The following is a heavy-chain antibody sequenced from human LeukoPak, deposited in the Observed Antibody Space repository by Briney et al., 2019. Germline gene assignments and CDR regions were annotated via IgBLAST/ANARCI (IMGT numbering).Heavy chain of an antibody. Sequence: GSSVKVSCKASGGTFSSNAFSWVRQAPGQGLEWMGGIIPIFGTTNYAQNFQGRVTITADTSTSTAYMELSSLTSDDTAVYYCARGSRTGWYYFDYWGQGTLVTVSS. CDR2: IIPIFGTT. D-gene: IGHD6-19*01. J-gene: IGHJ4*02. V-gene: IGHV1-69*06. CDR3: ARGSRTGWYYFDY. CDR1: GGTFSSNA.